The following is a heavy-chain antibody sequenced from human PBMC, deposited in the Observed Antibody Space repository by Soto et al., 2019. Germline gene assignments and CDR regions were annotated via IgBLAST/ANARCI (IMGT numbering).Heavy chain of an antibody. Sequence: QVQLVQSGAEVKKPGASVKVSCKASGYTFTSYGINWVRQAPGRGLEWMGWINPGNGNTKYSQQFQGRVIIDRDTSASTAYMELSSLRSEDTAVYYCARGGYLDSSNYLAYWGLGTLVTVSS. CDR2: INPGNGNT. V-gene: IGHV1-3*01. CDR3: ARGGYLDSSNYLAY. D-gene: IGHD3-22*01. J-gene: IGHJ4*02. CDR1: GYTFTSYG.